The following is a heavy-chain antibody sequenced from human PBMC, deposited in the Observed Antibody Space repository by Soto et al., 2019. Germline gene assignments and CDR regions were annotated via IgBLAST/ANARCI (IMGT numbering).Heavy chain of an antibody. Sequence: KPSETLSLTCSVSAGSISRYYWGRVRQLPGERLEWIAYVSYSVGASYNPSLKSRVTISLDTSKSQIALRLMSVTAADTAMYYCVASLEPRAMESFDYWGHGALVTVSS. V-gene: IGHV4-59*01. CDR2: VSYSVGA. CDR1: AGSISRYY. J-gene: IGHJ4*01. D-gene: IGHD5-18*01. CDR3: VASLEPRAMESFDY.